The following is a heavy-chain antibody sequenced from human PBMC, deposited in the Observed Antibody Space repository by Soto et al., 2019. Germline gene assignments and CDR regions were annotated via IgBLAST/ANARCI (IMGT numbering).Heavy chain of an antibody. CDR1: GGSISSYY. J-gene: IGHJ4*02. CDR3: ARHIALSGSFPFDY. CDR2: IYYSGST. V-gene: IGHV4-59*08. D-gene: IGHD3-3*01. Sequence: PSETLSLTCTVSGGSISSYYWSWIRQPPGKGLEWIGYIYYSGSTNYNPSIKSRVTISVNTSENQFSLKLSSVTAADTAVYYCARHIALSGSFPFDYWGQGTLVTVSS.